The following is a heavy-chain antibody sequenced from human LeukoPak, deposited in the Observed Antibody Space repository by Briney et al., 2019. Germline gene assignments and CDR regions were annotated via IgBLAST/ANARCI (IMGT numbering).Heavy chain of an antibody. Sequence: ASVKVSCKASGYTFTGYYMNWVRQAPGQGLEWMGWINPNSGGTNYAQKFQGRVTMTRDTPISTAYMDLSRLRSDDTAVYYCARGAGLAAAGTYYWGQGTLVTVSS. J-gene: IGHJ4*02. V-gene: IGHV1-2*02. CDR2: INPNSGGT. CDR3: ARGAGLAAAGTYY. CDR1: GYTFTGYY. D-gene: IGHD6-13*01.